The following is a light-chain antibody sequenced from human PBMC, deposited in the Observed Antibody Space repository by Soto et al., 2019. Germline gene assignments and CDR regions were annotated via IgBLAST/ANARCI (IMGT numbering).Light chain of an antibody. Sequence: VMTQSPARLSVSPGQRATLSCTASQSITSSSLAWYQQKPGQAPRLLVYGASNRATGTPDRFSGSGSGTDFTLTISRLEPEDFAVYYCQQYGNSLWTFGQGTKVDIK. CDR3: QQYGNSLWT. V-gene: IGKV3-20*01. J-gene: IGKJ1*01. CDR2: GAS. CDR1: QSITSSS.